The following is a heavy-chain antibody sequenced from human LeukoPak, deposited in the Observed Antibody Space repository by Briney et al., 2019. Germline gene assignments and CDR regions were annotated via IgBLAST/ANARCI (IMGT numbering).Heavy chain of an antibody. D-gene: IGHD1-26*01. Sequence: PGGSLRLSCAASGFIFKNYWMHWVRQAPGKGLAWVARIDHDGTDITYGDSVKGRFTISRDNAKNTLYLQINSLRDDDTAVYYYSRTIVRATFDTWGKGTLLAVSS. V-gene: IGHV3-74*03. J-gene: IGHJ4*02. CDR3: SRTIVRATFDT. CDR1: GFIFKNYW. CDR2: IDHDGTDI.